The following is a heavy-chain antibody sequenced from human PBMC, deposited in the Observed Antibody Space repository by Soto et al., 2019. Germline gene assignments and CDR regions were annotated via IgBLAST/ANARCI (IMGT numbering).Heavy chain of an antibody. D-gene: IGHD5-12*01. Sequence: SDTLSLTCTVSGGSISSSSYYWGWIRQPPGKGLEWIGSIYYSGSTYYNPSLKSRVTISVDTSKNQFSLKLSSVTAADTAVYYCLSGYDFLGFDYWGQGTLVTVSS. V-gene: IGHV4-39*01. CDR1: GGSISSSSYY. CDR3: LSGYDFLGFDY. J-gene: IGHJ4*02. CDR2: IYYSGST.